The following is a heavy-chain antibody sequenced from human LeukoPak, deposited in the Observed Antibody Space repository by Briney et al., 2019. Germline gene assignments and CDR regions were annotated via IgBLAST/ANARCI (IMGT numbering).Heavy chain of an antibody. CDR1: GFTFSTFC. D-gene: IGHD2-15*01. V-gene: IGHV3-7*01. Sequence: GGSLRLSCVASGFTFSTFCMTWVRQAPGKVLEWVADIKQDGSEKYYVDSVKGRFTISRDNAKNSLYVQMDRLRAEDTAVYYCAKGWSFDIRGQGTMVTVTS. CDR3: AKGWSFDI. J-gene: IGHJ3*02. CDR2: IKQDGSEK.